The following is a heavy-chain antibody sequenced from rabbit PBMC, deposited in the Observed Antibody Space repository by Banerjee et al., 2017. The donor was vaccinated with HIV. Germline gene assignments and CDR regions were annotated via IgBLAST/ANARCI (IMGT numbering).Heavy chain of an antibody. CDR1: GFDFSHYG. V-gene: IGHV1S47*01. CDR2: IDPIFTTT. CDR3: VRDQAGDADFGPYYLNL. J-gene: IGHJ4*01. Sequence: QEQLVESGGGLVQPGGSLKLSCKASGFDFSHYGVSWVRKAPGKGLEWIGYIDPIFTTTHYASWVNGRFTISRDIDQNTLYLQLNSLTGADTATYFCVRDQAGDADFGPYYLNLWGQGTLVTVS. D-gene: IGHD6-1*01.